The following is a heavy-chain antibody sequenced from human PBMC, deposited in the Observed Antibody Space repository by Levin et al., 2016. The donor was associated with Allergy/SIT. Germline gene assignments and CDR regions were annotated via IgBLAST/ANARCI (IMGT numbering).Heavy chain of an antibody. CDR3: AHRRVTNGRYCTNGVCYGAELTFDP. CDR1: GFSLTTGGVA. J-gene: IGHJ5*02. CDR2: IYWDDDK. Sequence: SGPTLVKPAQTLTLTCTFSGFSLTTGGVAVAWIRQPPGKALEWLALIYWDDDKHYTPSLKNRLTITKDTSKNQVILTMTNVDALDTGTYYCAHRRVTNGRYCTNGVCYGAELTFDPWGQGTQVIVSS. D-gene: IGHD2-8*01. V-gene: IGHV2-5*02.